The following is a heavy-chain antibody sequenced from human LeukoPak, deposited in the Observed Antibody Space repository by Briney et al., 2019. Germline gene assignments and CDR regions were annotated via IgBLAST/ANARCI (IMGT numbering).Heavy chain of an antibody. J-gene: IGHJ6*03. V-gene: IGHV3-23*01. CDR3: ARWAEVGATEPYYYYMDV. Sequence: GGSLRLSCAASGFTFSSYAMSWVRQAPGKGLEWVSAISGSGGSTYYADSVKGRFTISRDNAKNSLYLQMNSLRVEDTALYHCARWAEVGATEPYYYYMDVWGKGTTVTVSS. D-gene: IGHD1-26*01. CDR1: GFTFSSYA. CDR2: ISGSGGST.